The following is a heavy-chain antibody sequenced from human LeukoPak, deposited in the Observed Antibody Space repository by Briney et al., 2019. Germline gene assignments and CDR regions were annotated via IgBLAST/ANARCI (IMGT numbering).Heavy chain of an antibody. J-gene: IGHJ5*02. V-gene: IGHV3-7*01. CDR2: IKQDGSEK. CDR1: GFTISGYW. D-gene: IGHD3-16*01. Sequence: PGGSLRLSCAASGFTISGYWMTWVRQAPGKGLEWVANIKQDGSEKTYVDSVKGRFTISRDNAKNSIHLQMNSLRVEDTAIYYCARDGGTDWYDPWGQGTLVSVSS. CDR3: ARDGGTDWYDP.